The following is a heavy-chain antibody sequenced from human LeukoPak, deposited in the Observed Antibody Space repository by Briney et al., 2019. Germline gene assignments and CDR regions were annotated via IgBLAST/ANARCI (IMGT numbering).Heavy chain of an antibody. CDR3: ARTHNWNEDY. CDR1: GDSISSSNSY. D-gene: IGHD1-20*01. V-gene: IGHV4-61*05. J-gene: IGHJ4*02. Sequence: SETLSLTCTVSGDSISSSNSYRGWIRQPPGKGLEWIGYIYYSGSTIYNPSLKSRVTISVDTSKNQFSLKLNSVTAADTAVYYCARTHNWNEDYWGQGTLVTVSS. CDR2: IYYSGST.